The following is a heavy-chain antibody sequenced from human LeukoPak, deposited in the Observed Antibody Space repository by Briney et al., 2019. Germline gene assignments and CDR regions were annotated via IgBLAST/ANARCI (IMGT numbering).Heavy chain of an antibody. J-gene: IGHJ3*02. V-gene: IGHV4-59*08. D-gene: IGHD3-10*01. Sequence: SETLSLTCTVSGGSISSYYWSWIRQPPGKGLEWIGYICSSGSTNYNPSLKSRVTISVDTSKNQFSLKLSSVTAADTAVYYCARRRGAHTANALDIWGQGTMVTVSS. CDR1: GGSISSYY. CDR3: ARRRGAHTANALDI. CDR2: ICSSGST.